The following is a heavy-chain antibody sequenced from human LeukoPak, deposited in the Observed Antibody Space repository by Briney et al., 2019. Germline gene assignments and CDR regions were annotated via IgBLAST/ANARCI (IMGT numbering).Heavy chain of an antibody. Sequence: ASVKVSCKASGYTFTGYYMHWVRQAPGQGLEWMGWINPNSGNTGYAQKFQGRVTMTRNTSISTAYMELSSLRSEDTAVYYCARGSLYDSSGYYLTYYYYYYMDVWGKGTTVTISS. CDR1: GYTFTGYY. J-gene: IGHJ6*03. CDR2: INPNSGNT. CDR3: ARGSLYDSSGYYLTYYYYYYMDV. V-gene: IGHV1-8*02. D-gene: IGHD3-22*01.